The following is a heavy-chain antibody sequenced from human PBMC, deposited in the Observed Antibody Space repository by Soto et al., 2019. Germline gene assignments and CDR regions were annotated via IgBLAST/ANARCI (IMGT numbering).Heavy chain of an antibody. J-gene: IGHJ3*02. CDR3: AKDTSAPPVYGDYGAPQPAFGI. CDR2: SSGSGGST. V-gene: IGHV3-23*01. D-gene: IGHD4-17*01. CDR1: GFTFSSYA. Sequence: GGSLRLSCAASGFTFSSYAMSGVRQAPGKGLEWVSASSGSGGSTYYADSVKGRFPISRDSSKTTLYLQMNSLRAEDTAVHYCAKDTSAPPVYGDYGAPQPAFGIWGQGTIVTGS.